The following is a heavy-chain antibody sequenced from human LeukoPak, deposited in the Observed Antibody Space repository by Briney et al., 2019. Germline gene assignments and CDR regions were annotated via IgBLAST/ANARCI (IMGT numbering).Heavy chain of an antibody. Sequence: GRTQRLFCAASGLTLSNHPMHWASHARGKGLESVSSLRDTGDRTHYADSVKRRFTISRDSARSALYLQMNSLRAGDTAVYSCAKGDCDSGSCYVDYGVQGPEVTVSS. D-gene: IGHD3-22*01. CDR3: AKGDCDSGSCYVDY. V-gene: IGHV3-23*01. CDR1: GLTLSNHP. CDR2: LRDTGDRT. J-gene: IGHJ4*02.